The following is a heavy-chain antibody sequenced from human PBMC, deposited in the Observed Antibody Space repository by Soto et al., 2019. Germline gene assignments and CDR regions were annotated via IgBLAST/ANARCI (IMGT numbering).Heavy chain of an antibody. CDR2: IYYSGST. D-gene: IGHD3-10*01. V-gene: IGHV4-39*01. CDR1: GGSISSSSYY. Sequence: QLQLQESGPGLVKPSETLSLTCTVSGGSISSSSYYWGWIRQPPGKGLEWIGSIYYSGSTYYNPSLKSRVTISVDTSKNQFSLKLSSVTAADTAVYYCARHIKPRRITMVRGDSQYNWFDPWGQGTLVTVSS. J-gene: IGHJ5*02. CDR3: ARHIKPRRITMVRGDSQYNWFDP.